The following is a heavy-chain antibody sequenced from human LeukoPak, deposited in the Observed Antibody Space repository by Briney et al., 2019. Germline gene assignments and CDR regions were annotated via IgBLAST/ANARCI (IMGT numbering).Heavy chain of an antibody. CDR2: IKQDGSEK. CDR3: ARIYDFWSGSGPTLTQAFDY. Sequence: GGSLRLSCAASGFTFSSYWMIWVRQAPGKGLEWVANIKQDGSEKYYVDSVKGRFTISRDNAKNSLYLQMNSLRAEDTAVYYCARIYDFWSGSGPTLTQAFDYWGQGTLVTVSS. CDR1: GFTFSSYW. V-gene: IGHV3-7*01. D-gene: IGHD3-3*01. J-gene: IGHJ4*02.